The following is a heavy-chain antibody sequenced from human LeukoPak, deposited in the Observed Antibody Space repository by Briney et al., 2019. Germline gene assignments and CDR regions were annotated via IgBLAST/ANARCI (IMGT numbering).Heavy chain of an antibody. V-gene: IGHV4-59*01. CDR3: ARDTYQYVRGMPQNWFDP. Sequence: PSETLSLTCTVSGGSISSDYWSWIRQAPGKGLEWIAYINDSGNSNYNPSLKGRVTISVDTSKNQFSLKLTSVTAADTAVYYCARDTYQYVRGMPQNWFDPWGQGTLVTVSS. J-gene: IGHJ5*02. D-gene: IGHD1-26*01. CDR2: INDSGNS. CDR1: GGSISSDY.